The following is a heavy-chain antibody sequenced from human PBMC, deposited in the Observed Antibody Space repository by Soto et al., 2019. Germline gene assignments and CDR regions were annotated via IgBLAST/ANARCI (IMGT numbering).Heavy chain of an antibody. CDR1: GGSISSNSRY. CDR3: ARLSTGNYNIDY. Sequence: SETLSLTCTVSGGSISSNSRYWGWIRQPPGKGLEWIGSIFYSGSTKYSASLKSRVTISVDTSKDQFSLRLSSVTAADTAVYFCARLSTGNYNIDYWGQGTLVTVSS. CDR2: IFYSGST. D-gene: IGHD1-7*01. J-gene: IGHJ4*01. V-gene: IGHV4-39*01.